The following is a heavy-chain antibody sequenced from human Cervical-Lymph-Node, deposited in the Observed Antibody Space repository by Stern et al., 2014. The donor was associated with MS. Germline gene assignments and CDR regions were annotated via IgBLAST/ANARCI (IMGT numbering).Heavy chain of an antibody. J-gene: IGHJ4*02. CDR3: AKGAGYCSGGSCRRFDH. V-gene: IGHV3-30*18. D-gene: IGHD2-15*01. Sequence: VQLVESGGGVVQPGGSLRLSCAASGITFSSYGMHWVRQAPGKGLEWVAVISSDGNNEYYADSAKGRFTISRINSKNTLPLQMNILRVEDTALYYCAKGAGYCSGGSCRRFDHWGQGTLVTVSS. CDR2: ISSDGNNE. CDR1: GITFSSYG.